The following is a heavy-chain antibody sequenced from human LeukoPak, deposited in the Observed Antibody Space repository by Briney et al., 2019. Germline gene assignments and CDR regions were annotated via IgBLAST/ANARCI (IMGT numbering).Heavy chain of an antibody. V-gene: IGHV3-74*01. D-gene: IGHD2-21*02. J-gene: IGHJ3*02. CDR2: INSDGSST. Sequence: GGSLRLSCAASGFTFSSYWMHWVRQAPGKGLVWVSRINSDGSSTSYADSVKGRFTISRDNAKNSLYLQMNSLRAEDTAVYYCARDDGGDFNDAFDIWGQGTMVTISS. CDR1: GFTFSSYW. CDR3: ARDDGGDFNDAFDI.